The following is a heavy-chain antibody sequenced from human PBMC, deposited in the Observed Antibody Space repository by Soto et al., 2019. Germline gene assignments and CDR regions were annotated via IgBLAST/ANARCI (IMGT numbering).Heavy chain of an antibody. CDR2: IIVGSGNT. CDR1: GFTFTSSA. V-gene: IGHV1-58*01. D-gene: IGHD6-19*01. CDR3: ARDPFEAVAVVDAFDI. J-gene: IGHJ3*02. Sequence: GASVKVSCKASGFTFTSSAVQWVRQARGQRLEWIGLIIVGSGNTNYAQKFQDRVTITRDTSTSTVYMELSSLRSEDTAVYYCARDPFEAVAVVDAFDIWGQGTMVTVSS.